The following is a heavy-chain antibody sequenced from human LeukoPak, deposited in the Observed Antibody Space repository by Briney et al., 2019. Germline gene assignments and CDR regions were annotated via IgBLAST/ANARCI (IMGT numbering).Heavy chain of an antibody. CDR2: IYYSGST. Sequence: PSETLSLTCTVSGGSISSYYWSWIRQPPGKGLEWIGYIYYSGSTNYNPSLKSRVTISVDTSKNQFSLKLSSVTAADTAVYYCARESLSLYYYDSSGSYYFDYWGQGTLVTVSS. J-gene: IGHJ4*02. D-gene: IGHD3-22*01. V-gene: IGHV4-59*01. CDR1: GGSISSYY. CDR3: ARESLSLYYYDSSGSYYFDY.